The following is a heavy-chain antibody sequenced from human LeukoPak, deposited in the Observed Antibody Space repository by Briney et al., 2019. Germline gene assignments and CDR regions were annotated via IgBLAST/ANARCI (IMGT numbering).Heavy chain of an antibody. J-gene: IGHJ4*02. CDR1: GYTFTGYY. Sequence: ASVKVSCKASGYTFTGYYMHWVRQAPGQGLEWMGWINPNSGGTNYAQKFQGRVTMTRDTSISTAYMELSRLRSDDTAVYYCARDRTGYGNYYFDSWGQGTPVAVSS. CDR2: INPNSGGT. V-gene: IGHV1-2*02. CDR3: ARDRTGYGNYYFDS. D-gene: IGHD2/OR15-2a*01.